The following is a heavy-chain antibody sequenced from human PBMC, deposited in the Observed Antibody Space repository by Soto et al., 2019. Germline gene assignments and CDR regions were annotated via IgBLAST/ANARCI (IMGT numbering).Heavy chain of an antibody. D-gene: IGHD6-19*01. CDR3: ARETVAGTSFDY. J-gene: IGHJ4*02. Sequence: SETLSLTCTVSGGSISSYYWSWIRQPPGKGLEWIGYIYYSGSTNYNPSLKSRVTISVDTSKNQFSLKLSSVAAADTAVYYCARETVAGTSFDYWGQGTLVTVSS. CDR2: IYYSGST. V-gene: IGHV4-59*01. CDR1: GGSISSYY.